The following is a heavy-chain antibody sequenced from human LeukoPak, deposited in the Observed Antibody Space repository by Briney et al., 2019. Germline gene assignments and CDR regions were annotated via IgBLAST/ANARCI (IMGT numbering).Heavy chain of an antibody. CDR1: GFTFSSYW. CDR3: ARALAVAGTGGFDP. V-gene: IGHV3-74*01. CDR2: TNSDGSST. Sequence: GGSLRLSCAASGFTFSSYWMHWVRQAPGKGLVWVSRTNSDGSSTSYAGSVKGRFTISRDNAKNTLYLQMNSLRAEDTAVYYCARALAVAGTGGFDPWGQGTLVTVSS. D-gene: IGHD6-19*01. J-gene: IGHJ5*02.